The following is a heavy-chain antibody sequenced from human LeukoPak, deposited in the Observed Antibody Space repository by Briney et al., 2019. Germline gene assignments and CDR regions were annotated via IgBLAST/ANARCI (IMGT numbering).Heavy chain of an antibody. CDR3: AVGHYYHSSGYLFDY. J-gene: IGHJ4*02. CDR2: IYYSGST. CDR1: GGSISTGDYY. V-gene: IGHV4-30-4*01. Sequence: SETLSLTCTVSGGSISTGDYYWSWIRQTPGKGLEWIGYIYYSGSTYYNPSLKSRVTISVDTSKNQFSLKLSSVPAADTAVYYCAVGHYYHSSGYLFDYWGQGTLVTVSS. D-gene: IGHD3-22*01.